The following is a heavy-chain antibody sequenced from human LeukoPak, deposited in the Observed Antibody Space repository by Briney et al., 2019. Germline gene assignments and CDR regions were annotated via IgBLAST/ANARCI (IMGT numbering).Heavy chain of an antibody. Sequence: GGSLRLSCEAFGLTFTTSWMHWVRQAPGKGMVWVSRINNDGRNTRYADSVKGRFTISRDNAKNTLFLQMDSLRAEDTAVYYCTKSGYGGNWFDPWGQGTLVTVSA. CDR3: TKSGYGGNWFDP. CDR2: INNDGRNT. J-gene: IGHJ5*02. D-gene: IGHD4-23*01. V-gene: IGHV3-74*01. CDR1: GLTFTTSW.